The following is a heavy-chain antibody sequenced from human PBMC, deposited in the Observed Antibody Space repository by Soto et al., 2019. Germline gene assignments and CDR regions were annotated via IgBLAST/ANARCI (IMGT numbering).Heavy chain of an antibody. D-gene: IGHD3-10*01. Sequence: GGSLRLSCAASGFTFSSYWMHWVRQVPGKGLEWVSAISGSGGSTYYADSVKGRFTISRDNSKNTLYLQMNSLRAEDTAVYYCAREELLWFGELLSHFDYWGQGTLVTVSS. V-gene: IGHV3-23*01. CDR1: GFTFSSYW. CDR3: AREELLWFGELLSHFDY. J-gene: IGHJ4*02. CDR2: ISGSGGST.